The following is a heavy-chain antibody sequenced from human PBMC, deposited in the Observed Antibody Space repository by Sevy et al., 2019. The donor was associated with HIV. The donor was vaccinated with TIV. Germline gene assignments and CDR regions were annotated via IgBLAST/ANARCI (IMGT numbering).Heavy chain of an antibody. J-gene: IGHJ4*02. CDR1: GFTFSNAW. D-gene: IGHD1-26*01. Sequence: GGSLRLSCVASGFTFSNAWMSWVRQAPGKGLEWVGRIKSKTDGGTRDFAEPVKGRFAIAKDDSKNTLYLQMDSLKTEDTALYYCTAGVGTSDFDYWGQGILVTVSS. CDR2: IKSKTDGGTR. CDR3: TAGVGTSDFDY. V-gene: IGHV3-15*01.